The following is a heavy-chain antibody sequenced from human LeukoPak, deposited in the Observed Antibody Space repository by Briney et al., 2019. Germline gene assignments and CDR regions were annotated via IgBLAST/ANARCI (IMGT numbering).Heavy chain of an antibody. J-gene: IGHJ4*02. V-gene: IGHV5-51*01. D-gene: IGHD3-22*01. Sequence: GESLKISCKGSGYSFTSYWLGWVRQMPGKGLEWMGIIYPGDSDTRYSPSFQGQVTISADQSISTAYLQWSSLKASDTAMYYCARPHHYYDSSGYYFDYWGQGTLVTVSS. CDR1: GYSFTSYW. CDR3: ARPHHYYDSSGYYFDY. CDR2: IYPGDSDT.